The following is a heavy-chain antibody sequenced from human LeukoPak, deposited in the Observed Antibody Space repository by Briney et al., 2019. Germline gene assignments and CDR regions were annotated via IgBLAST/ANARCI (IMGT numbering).Heavy chain of an antibody. D-gene: IGHD3-9*01. CDR1: GFTFSSYW. CDR3: ATADWFSFDF. V-gene: IGHV3-7*04. Sequence: GGPVRLSCAASGFTFSSYWMSWARQAPGKGLEWVATIKNDGSEKNYVDSVKGRFTISRDNAKNSLYLQMSGLRAEDTAVYFCATADWFSFDFWGRGTLDTVSS. J-gene: IGHJ4*02. CDR2: IKNDGSEK.